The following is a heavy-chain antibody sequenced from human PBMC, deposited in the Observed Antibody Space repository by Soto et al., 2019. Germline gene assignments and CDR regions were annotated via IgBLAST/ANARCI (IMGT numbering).Heavy chain of an antibody. V-gene: IGHV3-15*01. Sequence: PGGSLRLSCAASGFTFSNAWMSWVRQAPGKGLECVSRIISKTDGGTTDYAAPVKGRFTISRDDSKNTLYLQMSSLKIEDTAVYYWTSGVITNDAFDSWGKRTMVTV. J-gene: IGHJ3*02. D-gene: IGHD1-20*01. CDR1: GFTFSNAW. CDR2: IISKTDGGTT. CDR3: TSGVITNDAFDS.